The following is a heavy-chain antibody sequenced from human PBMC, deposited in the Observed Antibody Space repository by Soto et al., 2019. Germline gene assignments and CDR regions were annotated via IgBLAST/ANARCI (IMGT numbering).Heavy chain of an antibody. CDR1: GFTFSSYA. J-gene: IGHJ5*02. D-gene: IGHD3-3*01. CDR3: ARGSLRFLEGFDP. Sequence: PGGSLRLSCAASGFTFSSYAMHWVRQAPGKGLEWVAVISYDGSNKYYADSVKGRFTISRDNSKNTLYLQMNSLRAEDTAVYYCARGSLRFLEGFDPWGKGTLVTVSS. V-gene: IGHV3-30-3*01. CDR2: ISYDGSNK.